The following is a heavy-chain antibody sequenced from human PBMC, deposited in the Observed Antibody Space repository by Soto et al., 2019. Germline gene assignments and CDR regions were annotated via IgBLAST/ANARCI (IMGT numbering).Heavy chain of an antibody. CDR1: GFSLSASGVG. D-gene: IGHD2-21*02. J-gene: IGHJ4*02. V-gene: IGHV2-5*02. Sequence: QITLKESGPTLVKPTQTLTLTCTFSGFSLSASGVGVGWIRQPPGKALEWLALIYWDDDKRYSPSLKSRLTITKDTSKNQVVLTMTNMGPVDTATYYCAHRRVTVDFDYWGQGTLVTVSS. CDR2: IYWDDDK. CDR3: AHRRVTVDFDY.